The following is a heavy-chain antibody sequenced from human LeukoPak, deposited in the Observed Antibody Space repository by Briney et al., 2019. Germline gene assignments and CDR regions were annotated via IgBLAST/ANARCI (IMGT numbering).Heavy chain of an antibody. CDR2: ISGSGGST. CDR1: GFTFSSYA. J-gene: IGHJ1*01. Sequence: GGSLRLSCAASGFTFSSYAMSWVRQAPGKWLESLSAISGSGGSTYYADSVKGRFTISRDNSKNTLYLQMNSLRAEDTAVYYCAKGSGYYPEYFQHWGQGTLVTVSS. CDR3: AKGSGYYPEYFQH. V-gene: IGHV3-23*01. D-gene: IGHD3-22*01.